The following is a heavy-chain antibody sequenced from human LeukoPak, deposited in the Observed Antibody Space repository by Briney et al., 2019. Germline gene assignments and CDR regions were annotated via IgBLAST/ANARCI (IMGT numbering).Heavy chain of an antibody. CDR3: ARGSPTTPKGY. J-gene: IGHJ4*02. Sequence: GGSLRLSCAASGFTFSNYWMNWVRQAPGMGLEWVANIKQDGSAKYYVDSVKGRFTISRDNAKNSLYLQMNSLRAEDTAVYYCARGSPTTPKGYWGQGTLVTVSS. D-gene: IGHD1-26*01. CDR1: GFTFSNYW. CDR2: IKQDGSAK. V-gene: IGHV3-7*01.